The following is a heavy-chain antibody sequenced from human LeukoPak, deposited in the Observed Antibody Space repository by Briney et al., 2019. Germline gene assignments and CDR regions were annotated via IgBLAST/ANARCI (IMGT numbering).Heavy chain of an antibody. CDR2: ISPDGSTT. Sequence: PGGSLRLSCAVSGLTLSSTGLRWVRQAPGKGVEWVAIISPDGSTTFYTDSMKGRLTISRDNSNNTLYLQMNSLRLEDTALYYCATEGEEWTNFDYWGQGTLVTVSS. CDR1: GLTLSSTG. V-gene: IGHV3-30*04. J-gene: IGHJ4*02. D-gene: IGHD3-3*01. CDR3: ATEGEEWTNFDY.